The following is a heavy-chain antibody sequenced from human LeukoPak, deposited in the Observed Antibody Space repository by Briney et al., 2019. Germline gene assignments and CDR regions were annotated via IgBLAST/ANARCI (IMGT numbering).Heavy chain of an antibody. Sequence: ASVKVSCKASGGTFSSYAISWVRQAPGQGLEWMGVINPSGGSTTYAEKVQGRVTMTRDTSTTTIYMELSSLRSEDTAIYFCARVKTVDYDFWSGGPFEYWGQGTLVTVSS. CDR1: GGTFSSYA. J-gene: IGHJ4*02. V-gene: IGHV1-46*01. D-gene: IGHD3-3*01. CDR3: ARVKTVDYDFWSGGPFEY. CDR2: INPSGGST.